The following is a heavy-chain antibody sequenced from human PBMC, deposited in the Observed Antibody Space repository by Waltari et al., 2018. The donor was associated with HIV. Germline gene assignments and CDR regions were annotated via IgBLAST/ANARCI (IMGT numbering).Heavy chain of an antibody. D-gene: IGHD2-15*01. V-gene: IGHV3-21*01. CDR2: ISENGDYI. J-gene: IGHJ4*02. CDR1: GFTFNNYT. Sequence: EVQLVQSGGGLVKPGGSLTLSCAASGFTFNNYTMHWVRQAPGKGLEWVSSISENGDYIYYADSMRGRFTISRDDVGKSLFLHMYSLRVDDSAVYYCARDPLGFCSGGSCHWDYWGQGSLVTVSS. CDR3: ARDPLGFCSGGSCHWDY.